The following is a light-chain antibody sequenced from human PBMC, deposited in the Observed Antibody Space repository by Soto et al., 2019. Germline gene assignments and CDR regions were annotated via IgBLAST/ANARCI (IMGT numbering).Light chain of an antibody. Sequence: QSVLTQPASVSGSPGQSITISCTGTSSEVGGYNYVSWYQQHPGTAPKLMIYDVSNRPSGVSNRFSGSKSGNTASLTISGLQAEDEADYYCTSYTSSSTLYVFGTGTKDTDL. CDR3: TSYTSSSTLYV. CDR1: SSEVGGYNY. V-gene: IGLV2-14*01. CDR2: DVS. J-gene: IGLJ1*01.